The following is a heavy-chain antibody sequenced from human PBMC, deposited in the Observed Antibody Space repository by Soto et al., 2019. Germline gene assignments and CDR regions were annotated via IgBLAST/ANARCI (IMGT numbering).Heavy chain of an antibody. Sequence: ASVKVSCKASGDTFSSYSFSWVRQVPGQGLEWMGGFSPIFGAPNYAQNFLDRVTITADQFTSTVYLELSSLRSEDTAVYYCAILPRDTTGYLVRLGPNIFDYWGQGTLVTVSS. CDR1: GDTFSSYS. CDR3: AILPRDTTGYLVRLGPNIFDY. J-gene: IGHJ4*02. V-gene: IGHV1-69*13. CDR2: FSPIFGAP. D-gene: IGHD3-22*01.